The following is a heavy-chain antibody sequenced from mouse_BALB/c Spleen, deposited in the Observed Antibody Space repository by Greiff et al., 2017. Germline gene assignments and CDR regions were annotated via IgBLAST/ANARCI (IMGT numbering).Heavy chain of an antibody. CDR1: GYTFTDYW. CDR2: IDTSDSYT. CDR3: ARNYGYYWYFDV. J-gene: IGHJ1*01. Sequence: QVQLQQSGAELVMPGASVKMSCKASGYTFTDYWMHWVKQRPGQGLEWIGAIDTSDSYTSYNQKFKGKATLTVDESSSTAYMQLSSLTSEDSAVYYCARNYGYYWYFDVWGAGTTVTVSS. D-gene: IGHD2-2*01. V-gene: IGHV1-69*01.